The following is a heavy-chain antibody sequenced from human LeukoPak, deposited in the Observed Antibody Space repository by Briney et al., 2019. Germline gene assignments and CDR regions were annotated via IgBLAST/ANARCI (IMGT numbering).Heavy chain of an antibody. CDR2: INHSGST. D-gene: IGHD3-10*01. J-gene: IGHJ4*02. CDR1: GGSFSGYY. V-gene: IGHV4-34*01. Sequence: SETLSLTSAVYGGSFSGYYWSWIRQPPGKGLEWIGEINHSGSTNYNPSLKSRVTISVDTSKNQFSLRLTSVTAADTAVYYCAREGEYYGSGSYCDYWGQGTLVTVSS. CDR3: AREGEYYGSGSYCDY.